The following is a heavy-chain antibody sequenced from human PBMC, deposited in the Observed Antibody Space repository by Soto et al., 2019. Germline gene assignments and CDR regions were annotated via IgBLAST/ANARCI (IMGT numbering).Heavy chain of an antibody. Sequence: QVQLQQWGAGLLKPSETLSLTCAVYGGSFSGYCWSWIRQPPGKGLEWIGEINHSGSTNYNPSLKSRVTISVDTSKNQFSLKLSSVTAADTAVYYCARGRGGARGVGFDYWGQGTLVTVSS. D-gene: IGHD3-10*01. CDR1: GGSFSGYC. CDR3: ARGRGGARGVGFDY. V-gene: IGHV4-34*01. J-gene: IGHJ4*02. CDR2: INHSGST.